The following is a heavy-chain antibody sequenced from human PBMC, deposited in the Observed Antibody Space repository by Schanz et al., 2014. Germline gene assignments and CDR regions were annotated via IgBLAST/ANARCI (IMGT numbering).Heavy chain of an antibody. CDR2: INQDGSDK. CDR3: ARDKGGYYPFDY. D-gene: IGHD3-22*01. Sequence: DVQLVESGGGLVQPGRSLRLSCAASGFTFGTFWMSWVRQAPGKGLEWVANINQDGSDKSYVDSVKGRFTISRDNAKNSLYLQMNSLRAEDTAVYYCARDKGGYYPFDYWGQGSLVTVSS. CDR1: GFTFGTFW. J-gene: IGHJ4*02. V-gene: IGHV3-7*01.